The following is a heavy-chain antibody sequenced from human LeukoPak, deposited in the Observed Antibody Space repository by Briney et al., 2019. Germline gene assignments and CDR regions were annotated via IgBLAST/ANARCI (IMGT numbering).Heavy chain of an antibody. D-gene: IGHD3-22*01. CDR1: GVTFGSYA. CDR2: ISYDGSNK. CDR3: ATHYYDSSGYYSPDY. Sequence: GGSLRLSCAASGVTFGSYAMYWVRQAPGKGLEWVAVISYDGSNKYYADSVKGRFTISRDNSKNTLYLQMNSLRAEDTAVYYCATHYYDSSGYYSPDYWGQGTLVTVSS. V-gene: IGHV3-30-3*01. J-gene: IGHJ4*02.